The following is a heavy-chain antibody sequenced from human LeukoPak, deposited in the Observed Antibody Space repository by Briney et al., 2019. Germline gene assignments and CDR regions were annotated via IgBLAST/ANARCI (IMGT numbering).Heavy chain of an antibody. V-gene: IGHV3-11*06. J-gene: IGHJ4*02. CDR1: GFTFSDYY. CDR3: ARDSPYSAVAGTLDY. D-gene: IGHD6-19*01. CDR2: ISSSSSYT. Sequence: PGGSLRLSCAASGFTFSDYYMSWIRQAPGKGLEWVSYISSSSSYTNYADSVKGRFTISRDNAKNSLYLQMNSLRAEDTAVYYCARDSPYSAVAGTLDYWGQGTLVTVSS.